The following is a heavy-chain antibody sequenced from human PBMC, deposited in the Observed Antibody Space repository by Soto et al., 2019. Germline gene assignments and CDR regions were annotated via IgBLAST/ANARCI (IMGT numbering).Heavy chain of an antibody. CDR3: ARGSRCLELRGGHPLATYYYYCMDV. CDR2: IIPIFGTA. D-gene: IGHD1-7*01. V-gene: IGHV1-69*13. CDR1: GGTFSSYA. Sequence: ASVKVSCKASGGTFSSYAISWVRQAPGQGLEWMGGIIPIFGTANYAQKFQGRVTITADESTSTAYMELSSLRSEDTAVYYCARGSRCLELRGGHPLATYYYYCMDVWCQGTTLTVSS. J-gene: IGHJ6*02.